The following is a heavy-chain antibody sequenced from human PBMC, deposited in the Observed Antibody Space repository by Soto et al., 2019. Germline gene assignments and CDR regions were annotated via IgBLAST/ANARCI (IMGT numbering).Heavy chain of an antibody. Sequence: HPXGSLGLSCAASGFTLGRYGMSWVRQAPGKGLEWVSAVSPNGQGIYYADSVRGRFTISRDFSKNTVFLHMDSLRAEDTAVYYCAKDRDYPRDYFHYWGQGTLVTVSS. CDR1: GFTLGRYG. CDR3: AKDRDYPRDYFHY. CDR2: VSPNGQGI. D-gene: IGHD3-10*01. J-gene: IGHJ4*02. V-gene: IGHV3-23*01.